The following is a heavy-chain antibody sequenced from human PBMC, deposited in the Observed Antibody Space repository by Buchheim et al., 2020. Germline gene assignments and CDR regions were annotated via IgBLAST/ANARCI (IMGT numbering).Heavy chain of an antibody. Sequence: QVQLQESGPGLVKPSGTLSLTCAVSGGSISSSDWWSWVRQPPGKGLEWIGEIYHSVRPNYNPSPNSRVTISVDKSKNQFSLKLSSVTAADTAVYYCARDPHTGSSLLDYWGQGTL. CDR3: ARDPHTGSSLLDY. D-gene: IGHD1-26*01. V-gene: IGHV4-4*02. J-gene: IGHJ4*02. CDR1: GGSISSSDW. CDR2: IYHSVRP.